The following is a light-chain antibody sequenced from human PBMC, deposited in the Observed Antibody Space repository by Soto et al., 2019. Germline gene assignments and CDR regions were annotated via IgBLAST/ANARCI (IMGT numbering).Light chain of an antibody. Sequence: AIRMTQSPSSLSASTGDRVTITCRASQGISSYLAWYQQKPGKAPKLLIYAASTLQSGVPSRFSGSGSGTDFTLTISCLQSEDFATYFCQQYYSYPRTFGQRTQVDIX. J-gene: IGKJ1*01. CDR2: AAS. CDR3: QQYYSYPRT. CDR1: QGISSY. V-gene: IGKV1-8*01.